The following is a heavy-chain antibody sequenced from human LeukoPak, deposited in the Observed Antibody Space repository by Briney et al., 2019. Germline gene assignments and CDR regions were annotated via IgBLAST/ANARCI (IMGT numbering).Heavy chain of an antibody. Sequence: SETLSLTCAVYGGSFSGYYWSWIRQPPGKGLEWIGETNHSGSTNYNPSLKSRVTISVDTSKNQFSLKLSSVTAADTAVYYCARPRFWSGYYLRWYFDLWGRGTLVTVSS. CDR1: GGSFSGYY. V-gene: IGHV4-34*01. CDR2: TNHSGST. D-gene: IGHD3-3*01. CDR3: ARPRFWSGYYLRWYFDL. J-gene: IGHJ2*01.